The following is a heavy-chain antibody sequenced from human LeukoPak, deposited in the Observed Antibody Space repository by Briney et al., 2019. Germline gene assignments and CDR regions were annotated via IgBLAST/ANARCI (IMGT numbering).Heavy chain of an antibody. CDR3: ARRDGSSWYNWFDP. D-gene: IGHD6-13*01. J-gene: IGHJ5*02. CDR1: GFSISRGYF. CDR2: IFHSGDT. Sequence: SETLSLTXAVSGFSISRGYFWAWIREPPGTGLERIGSIFHSGDTYYNPSLKSRVALSVDTSKNQFSLRLTSVTAADTALYYCARRDGSSWYNWFDPWGQGILVTVSS. V-gene: IGHV4-38-2*01.